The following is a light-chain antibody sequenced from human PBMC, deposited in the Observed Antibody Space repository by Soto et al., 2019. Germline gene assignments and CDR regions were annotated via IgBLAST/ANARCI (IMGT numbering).Light chain of an antibody. CDR3: QHYYGPLYN. CDR2: DAS. CDR1: QSINSW. V-gene: IGKV1-5*01. Sequence: DIQMTQSPSTLSASVGDRVTITCRASQSINSWLAWYQQKPGQAPKVLIYDASSLESGVPSRFSGSGSGTEFTLTITGLQPDDLATYYGQHYYGPLYNFGQGTKLE. J-gene: IGKJ2*01.